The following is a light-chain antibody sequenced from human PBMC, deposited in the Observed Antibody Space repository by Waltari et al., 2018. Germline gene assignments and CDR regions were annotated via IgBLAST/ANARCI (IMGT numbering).Light chain of an antibody. J-gene: IGLJ3*02. V-gene: IGLV1-40*01. CDR1: SSNIGAGYD. CDR2: GHN. Sequence: QSVLTQPPSVSGAPGQSITISCTGSSSNIGAGYDVPWYQHLPGTAPKLLIYGHNNRPSGVPDRFSCSKSGTSASLAITGLQAEDEADYYCQSYDSSVSAWVFGGGTKLTVV. CDR3: QSYDSSVSAWV.